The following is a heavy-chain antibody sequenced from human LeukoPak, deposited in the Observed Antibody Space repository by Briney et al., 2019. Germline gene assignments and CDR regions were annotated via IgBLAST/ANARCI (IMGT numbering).Heavy chain of an antibody. J-gene: IGHJ4*02. CDR1: GFTFDDYG. CDR3: ARDGSYYALDY. D-gene: IGHD1-26*01. CDR2: INWNGGST. V-gene: IGHV3-20*04. Sequence: GGSLRLSCAASGFTFDDYGMSWVRQAPGKGLEWVSGINWNGGSTGYADSVKGRFTISRDNAKNSLYLQMNSLRAGDTALYYCARDGSYYALDYWGQGTLVTVSS.